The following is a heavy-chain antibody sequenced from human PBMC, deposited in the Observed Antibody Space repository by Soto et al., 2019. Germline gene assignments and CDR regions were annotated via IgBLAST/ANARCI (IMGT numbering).Heavy chain of an antibody. CDR3: AHAYGGRSLY. D-gene: IGHD1-26*01. CDR2: IYWDDSK. Sequence: QITLKESGPTLVKPTQTLTLTCTFSGFSLTTDRVGVGWIRQPPGEALEWLAVIYWDDSKTYRPSLESRLTLTKDTSKNQVALTITNMDSLDTATYYCAHAYGGRSLYWGQGTLVTVSS. CDR1: GFSLTTDRVG. J-gene: IGHJ4*02. V-gene: IGHV2-5*02.